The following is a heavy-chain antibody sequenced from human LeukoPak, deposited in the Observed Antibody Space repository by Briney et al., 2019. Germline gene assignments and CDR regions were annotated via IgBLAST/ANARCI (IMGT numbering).Heavy chain of an antibody. Sequence: GGSLRLSCAASGFTFSNYSMNWVRQAPGKGLEWVSSISSSSSYIYNADSVKGRFTISRDNAKNTLFLQMNSLRADDTSLYYCARASIAAAGAFDYWGQGTLVTVSS. CDR3: ARASIAAAGAFDY. J-gene: IGHJ4*02. D-gene: IGHD6-13*01. CDR1: GFTFSNYS. V-gene: IGHV3-21*01. CDR2: ISSSSSYI.